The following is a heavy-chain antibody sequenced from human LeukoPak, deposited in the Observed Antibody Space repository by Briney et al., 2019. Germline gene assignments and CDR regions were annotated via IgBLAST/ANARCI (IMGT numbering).Heavy chain of an antibody. D-gene: IGHD3-9*01. J-gene: IGHJ4*02. Sequence: ASVKVSCKASGYTFTGYYMHWVRQAPGQGLEWMGRINPNSGSTNYAQKFQGRVTMTRDTSISTAYMELSRLRSDDTAVYYCARGPYDILTGLVDYWGQGTLVTVSS. CDR2: INPNSGST. CDR3: ARGPYDILTGLVDY. CDR1: GYTFTGYY. V-gene: IGHV1-2*06.